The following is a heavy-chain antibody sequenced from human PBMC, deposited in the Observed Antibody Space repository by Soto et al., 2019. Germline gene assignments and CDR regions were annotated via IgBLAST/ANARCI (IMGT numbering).Heavy chain of an antibody. J-gene: IGHJ4*02. CDR1: GFTFSSYG. V-gene: IGHV3-30*18. CDR3: AKDEIGYCSGGSCYDVIY. CDR2: ISYDGSNK. Sequence: GGSLRLSCAASGFTFSSYGMHWVRQAPGKGLEWVAVISYDGSNKYYADSVKGRFTISRDNSKNTLYLQMNSLRAEDTAVYYCAKDEIGYCSGGSCYDVIYWGQGTLVTVSS. D-gene: IGHD2-15*01.